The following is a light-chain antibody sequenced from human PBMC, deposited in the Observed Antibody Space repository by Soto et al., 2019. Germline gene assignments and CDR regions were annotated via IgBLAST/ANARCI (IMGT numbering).Light chain of an antibody. CDR1: QGISSH. CDR2: AAS. CDR3: QQDNSFPST. Sequence: IQLTQSPSSLSASVGDRLPIPCRASQGISSHLAWYQQKPGKAPQLLIYAASTLQTGVPSRFSCGGSGTDFTLTLSSLQPEDFATYYCQQDNSFPSTFGQGTKVDIK. V-gene: IGKV1-9*01. J-gene: IGKJ1*01.